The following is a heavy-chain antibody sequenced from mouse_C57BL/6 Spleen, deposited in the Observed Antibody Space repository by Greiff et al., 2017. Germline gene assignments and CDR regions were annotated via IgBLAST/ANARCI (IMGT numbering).Heavy chain of an antibody. V-gene: IGHV1-80*01. Sequence: QVQLKESGAELVKPGASVKISCKASGYAFSSYWMNWVKQRPGKGLAWIGQIYPGDGDTNYNGKFKGKATLTADKSSSTAYMQLSSLTSEDSAVYFCARSGYYCFDYWGQGTTLTVSS. D-gene: IGHD2-3*01. CDR2: IYPGDGDT. CDR1: GYAFSSYW. J-gene: IGHJ2*01. CDR3: ARSGYYCFDY.